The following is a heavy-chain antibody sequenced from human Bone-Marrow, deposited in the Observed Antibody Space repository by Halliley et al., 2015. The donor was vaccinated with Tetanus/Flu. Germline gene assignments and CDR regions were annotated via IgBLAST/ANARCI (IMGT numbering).Heavy chain of an antibody. CDR1: GYTFGTYW. J-gene: IGHJ5*01. Sequence: QLVQSGAEVKKPGESLKISCQGSGYTFGTYWIAWVRQMPGKGLEWMGIIYPGDSETKYSPSFRGQVTISVDKSISTAYLQWSSLKASDTAMYYCARHMGYCSSVIGDGPDSWGHGTLVTVSS. V-gene: IGHV5-51*01. CDR3: ARHMGYCSSVIGDGPDS. D-gene: IGHD2-2*01. CDR2: IYPGDSET.